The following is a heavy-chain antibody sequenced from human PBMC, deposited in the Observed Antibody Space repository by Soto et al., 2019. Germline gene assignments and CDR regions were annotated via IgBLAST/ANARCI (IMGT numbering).Heavy chain of an antibody. CDR3: ASGKSRVIQLPLGY. V-gene: IGHV3-33*01. J-gene: IGHJ4*02. CDR1: GFTFSSYG. CDR2: IWYDGSNK. D-gene: IGHD5-18*01. Sequence: QVQLVESGGGVVQPGRSLRLSCAASGFTFSSYGMHWVRQAPGKGLEWVAVIWYDGSNKYYADSVKGRFTISRDNSKNTLYLQMNSLRAEDRAVYYCASGKSRVIQLPLGYWGQGTLVTVSS.